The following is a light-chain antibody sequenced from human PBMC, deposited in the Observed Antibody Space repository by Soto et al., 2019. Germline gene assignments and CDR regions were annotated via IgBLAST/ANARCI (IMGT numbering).Light chain of an antibody. CDR3: AAWDDSLNGLI. J-gene: IGLJ2*01. CDR2: TND. V-gene: IGLV1-44*01. CDR1: HSNIGANT. Sequence: QSVLSQPPSASGTPGQRVSLSCSGSHSNIGANTENWYQHVPGAAPTLLIYTNDQRPSGVAGRFSGSKSGTSASLAISGLQSDDEGHYYCAAWDDSLNGLIFGGGTKLTVL.